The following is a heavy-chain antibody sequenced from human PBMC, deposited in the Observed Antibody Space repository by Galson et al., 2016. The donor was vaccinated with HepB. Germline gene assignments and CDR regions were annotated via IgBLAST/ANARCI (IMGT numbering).Heavy chain of an antibody. V-gene: IGHV3-23*01. CDR1: GFTFRSHA. CDR3: ARDPASFYYDSRFHPHDY. CDR2: ITAGSTST. D-gene: IGHD3-22*01. Sequence: SLRLSCAAPGFTFRSHAMSWVRQAPGRGLEWVSSITAGSTSTFYADSVKGRFNMSRDNSKNTLYLQMNSLRAEDTAIYYCARDPASFYYDSRFHPHDYWGQGTLVTVSS. J-gene: IGHJ4*02.